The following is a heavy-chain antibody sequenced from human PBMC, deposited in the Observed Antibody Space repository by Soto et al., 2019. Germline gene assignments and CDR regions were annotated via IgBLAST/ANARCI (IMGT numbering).Heavy chain of an antibody. CDR2: ISYDGSNK. D-gene: IGHD3-22*01. Sequence: QVQLVESGGGVVQPGRSLRLSCAASGFTFSSYGMHWVRQAPGKGLEWVAVISYDGSNKYYADSLKGRFTISRDNSKNTLYLQMNSLRVEDTDVYYCAKEWVYDSSGWSFDYWGQGTLVTVSS. V-gene: IGHV3-30*18. CDR1: GFTFSSYG. CDR3: AKEWVYDSSGWSFDY. J-gene: IGHJ4*02.